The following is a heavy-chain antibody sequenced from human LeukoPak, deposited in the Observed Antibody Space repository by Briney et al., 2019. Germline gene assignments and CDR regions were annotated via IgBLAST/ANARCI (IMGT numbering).Heavy chain of an antibody. J-gene: IGHJ5*02. CDR2: IKQDGSEK. Sequence: GGSLRLSCAASGFTFSSYRMSWVRQAPGKGLEWVANIKQDGSEKYYVDSVKGRFTISRDNAKNSLYLQMNSLRAEDTAVYYCARDQYRLLSIAARLRWFDPWGQGTLVTVSS. CDR1: GFTFSSYR. V-gene: IGHV3-7*01. D-gene: IGHD6-6*01. CDR3: ARDQYRLLSIAARLRWFDP.